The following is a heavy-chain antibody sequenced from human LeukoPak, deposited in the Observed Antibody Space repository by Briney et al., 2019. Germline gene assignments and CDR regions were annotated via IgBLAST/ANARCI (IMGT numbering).Heavy chain of an antibody. J-gene: IGHJ3*02. V-gene: IGHV3-66*01. D-gene: IGHD3-22*01. CDR1: GFTFSSYN. CDR2: IYSGGST. Sequence: SGGGVVQPGRSLRLSCEASGFTFSSYNMNWVRQAPGKGLEWVSVIYSGGSTYYADSVKGRFTISRDNSKNTLYLQMNSLRAEDTAVYYCARSPRNYYDSGHDAFDIWGQGTMVTVSS. CDR3: ARSPRNYYDSGHDAFDI.